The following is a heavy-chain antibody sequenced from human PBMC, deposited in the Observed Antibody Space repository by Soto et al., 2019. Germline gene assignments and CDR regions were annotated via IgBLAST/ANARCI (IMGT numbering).Heavy chain of an antibody. CDR3: AKEEQAEGGIGAFDI. CDR1: GFTFSSSG. Sequence: LRLSCAASGFTFSSSGMHWVRQAPGKGLEWVAVISYDGSIKYYADSVRGRFTISRDNSKNTLYLQMNSLRAEDTAMFYCAKEEQAEGGIGAFDIWGQGTLVTVSS. D-gene: IGHD1-26*01. CDR2: ISYDGSIK. V-gene: IGHV3-30*18. J-gene: IGHJ3*02.